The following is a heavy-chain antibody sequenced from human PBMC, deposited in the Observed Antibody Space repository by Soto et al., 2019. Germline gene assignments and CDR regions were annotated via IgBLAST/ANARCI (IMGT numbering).Heavy chain of an antibody. CDR3: ARTQVGGKSASDYYYYGMDV. CDR1: GFSLSNARMG. V-gene: IGHV2-26*01. D-gene: IGHD6-19*01. Sequence: QVTLKESGPVLVKPTETLTLTCTVSGFSLSNARMGVSWIRQPPGKALEWLAHIFSNDEKSYSTSLKSRLTISKDTSESQVVLTMTNMDPVDTATYYCARTQVGGKSASDYYYYGMDVWGQGTTVTVSS. CDR2: IFSNDEK. J-gene: IGHJ6*02.